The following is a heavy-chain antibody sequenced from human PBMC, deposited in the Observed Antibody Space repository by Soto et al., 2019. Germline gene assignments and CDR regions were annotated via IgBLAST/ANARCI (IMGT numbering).Heavy chain of an antibody. Sequence: GGSLRLSCAASGFIFSTYWMTWVRQAPGKGLGWVANIKPDGSAKNYVDSVKGRFTISRDNAKNSLYLQVDSLRAEDTAVYYCARETLLSFGEFPPNTFDMWGQGTMVTVSS. V-gene: IGHV3-7*01. CDR2: IKPDGSAK. CDR3: ARETLLSFGEFPPNTFDM. J-gene: IGHJ3*02. D-gene: IGHD3-10*01. CDR1: GFIFSTYW.